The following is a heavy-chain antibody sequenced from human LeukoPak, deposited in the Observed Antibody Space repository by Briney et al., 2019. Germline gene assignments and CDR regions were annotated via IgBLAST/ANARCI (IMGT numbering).Heavy chain of an antibody. CDR2: IYESVST. Sequence: PSQTLSLTCTVSGGSIGSGGYFWSWIRQPLGKGLEFLGYIYESVSTYYNPSLKSRVSISVDRSKNQFSLKLTSVTAADTAVYYCARSWHGSGTLDWFDPWGQGTLVTVSS. CDR3: ARSWHGSGTLDWFDP. J-gene: IGHJ5*02. V-gene: IGHV4-30-2*01. D-gene: IGHD3-10*01. CDR1: GGSIGSGGYF.